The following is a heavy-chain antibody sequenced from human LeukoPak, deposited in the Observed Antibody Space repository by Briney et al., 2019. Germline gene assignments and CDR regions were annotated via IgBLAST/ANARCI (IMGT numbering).Heavy chain of an antibody. Sequence: GSLRPSCSASGFTLSSYSMNWVRQAPGKGLEWVSYISSSSSTIYYADSVKGRITISRDNSKNTLHLQMNSLRTEDTAVYYCARVKGGIAAAGNYFDYWGQGTLVTVSS. V-gene: IGHV3-48*01. CDR3: ARVKGGIAAAGNYFDY. D-gene: IGHD6-13*01. J-gene: IGHJ4*02. CDR1: GFTLSSYS. CDR2: ISSSSSTI.